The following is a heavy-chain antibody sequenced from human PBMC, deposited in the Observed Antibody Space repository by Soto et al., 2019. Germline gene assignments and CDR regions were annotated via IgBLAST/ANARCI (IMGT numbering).Heavy chain of an antibody. D-gene: IGHD3-22*01. CDR1: GATISSTQW. J-gene: IGHJ5*02. V-gene: IGHV4-4*02. Sequence: PSETLSLTFTVSGATISSTQWWSWVRLSPGKGLEWIGEIYHLGRTNYNPSLKSRVTLSIDKSNNQFSLTLTSVTAADTAVYFCARTGKFYYYDTTGLPFDPWGPGILVTVSS. CDR3: ARTGKFYYYDTTGLPFDP. CDR2: IYHLGRT.